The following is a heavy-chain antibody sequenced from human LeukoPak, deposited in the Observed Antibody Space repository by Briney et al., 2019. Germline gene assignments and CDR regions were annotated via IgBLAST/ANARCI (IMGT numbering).Heavy chain of an antibody. Sequence: GGSLRLSCAASGFTFTTYAVHWVRQAPGKGLEWLAIMSYHGSNKYYADYVKGRFTVSRDSSKNTVYLQMNSLRVDDTAIYYCALAVAALEAFDIWGQGTMVTVSS. D-gene: IGHD6-19*01. V-gene: IGHV3-30-3*01. CDR2: MSYHGSNK. CDR1: GFTFTTYA. J-gene: IGHJ3*02. CDR3: ALAVAALEAFDI.